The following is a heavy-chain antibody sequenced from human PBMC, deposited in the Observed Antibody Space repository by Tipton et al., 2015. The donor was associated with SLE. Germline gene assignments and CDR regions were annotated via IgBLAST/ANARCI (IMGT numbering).Heavy chain of an antibody. CDR1: GYTFTSYY. CDR3: ARDRSFRGYISSHFDL. D-gene: IGHD3-22*01. V-gene: IGHV1-46*01. Sequence: QSGAEVKKPGASVKVSCKASGYTFTSYYMHWVRQAPGQGLEWMGIINPSGGSTSYAQKFQGRVTMTRDTSTSTVYMELSSLRSEDTAVYYCARDRSFRGYISSHFDLWGRGTLVTVSS. J-gene: IGHJ2*01. CDR2: INPSGGST.